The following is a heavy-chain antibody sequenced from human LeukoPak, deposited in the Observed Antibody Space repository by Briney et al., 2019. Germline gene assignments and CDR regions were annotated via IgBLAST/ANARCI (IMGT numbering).Heavy chain of an antibody. J-gene: IGHJ3*02. V-gene: IGHV1-69*05. Sequence: ASVKVSCKASGGTFSSYAISWVRQAPGQGLEWMGGIIPIFGTANYAQKFQGRVTVTTDESTSTAYMELSSLRSEDTAVYYCARAQSKYYYDSSGYPSDAFDIWGQGTMVTVSS. CDR3: ARAQSKYYYDSSGYPSDAFDI. CDR2: IIPIFGTA. D-gene: IGHD3-22*01. CDR1: GGTFSSYA.